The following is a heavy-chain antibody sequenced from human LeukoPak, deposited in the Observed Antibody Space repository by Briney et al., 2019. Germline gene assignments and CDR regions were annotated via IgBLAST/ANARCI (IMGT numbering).Heavy chain of an antibody. CDR2: ISDSGGST. J-gene: IGHJ6*03. D-gene: IGHD3-22*01. Sequence: PGGSLRLSCSASGFAFRSYAMNWVRQAPGKGLECVSSISDSGGSTYYAYSVKGRFTISRDNYKNTLYLQMNGLRAEDTAVYYCAKKSGYNMDVWGKGTTVTVSS. CDR1: GFAFRSYA. V-gene: IGHV3-23*01. CDR3: AKKSGYNMDV.